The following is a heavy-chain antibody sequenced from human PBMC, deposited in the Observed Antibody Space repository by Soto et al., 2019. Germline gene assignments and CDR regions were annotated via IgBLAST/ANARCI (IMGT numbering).Heavy chain of an antibody. J-gene: IGHJ4*02. Sequence: QVQLVESGGGVVQPGRSLRLSCAASGFTFSSYGMHWVRQAPGKGLEWVAVISYDGSNKYYADSVKGRFTISRDNSKNTLYLQMNSLRAEDTAVYYCAKDHLNYYDSSCQDYWGQGTLVTVSS. CDR2: ISYDGSNK. D-gene: IGHD3-22*01. CDR3: AKDHLNYYDSSCQDY. V-gene: IGHV3-30*18. CDR1: GFTFSSYG.